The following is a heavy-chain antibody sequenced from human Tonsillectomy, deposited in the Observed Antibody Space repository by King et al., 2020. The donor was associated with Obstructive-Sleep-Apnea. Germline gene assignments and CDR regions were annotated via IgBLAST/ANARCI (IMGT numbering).Heavy chain of an antibody. Sequence: QLQESGPGLVKPSETLSLTCTVSGGSISSSTYFWGWIRQPPGKGLEWIGCIYYSGSTYYNPSLKSRVTISVDTSKNQFSLKLSSETAADTAVYYCARVTTYYDILTGYPSHGMDVWGQGTTVTVSS. J-gene: IGHJ6*02. V-gene: IGHV4-39*07. D-gene: IGHD3-9*01. CDR3: ARVTTYYDILTGYPSHGMDV. CDR2: IYYSGST. CDR1: GGSISSSTYF.